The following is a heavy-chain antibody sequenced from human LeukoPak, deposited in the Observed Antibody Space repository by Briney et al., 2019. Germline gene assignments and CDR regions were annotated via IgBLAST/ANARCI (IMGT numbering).Heavy chain of an antibody. V-gene: IGHV1-46*01. Sequence: ASVKVSCKASGSTFSSYYMHWVRQAPGQGLEWMGVITPSGDSTNYAQKFQGRVTMTTDTSTNTVYMELSSLRSEDTAVYYCASLDTYEIDWGQGTLVTVSS. J-gene: IGHJ4*02. D-gene: IGHD3/OR15-3a*01. CDR2: ITPSGDST. CDR3: ASLDTYEID. CDR1: GSTFSSYY.